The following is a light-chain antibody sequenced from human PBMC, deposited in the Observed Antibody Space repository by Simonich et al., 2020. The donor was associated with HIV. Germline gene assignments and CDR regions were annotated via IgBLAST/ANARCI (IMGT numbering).Light chain of an antibody. J-gene: IGKJ1*01. CDR1: QNIFSW. CDR2: KAS. Sequence: DIQMTQSPSTLSASVGDRVTITCRASQNIFSWLAWYQQKPGKAPKHLISKASTLQRGVPSTFSGSGSGTEFTRNISSLQPDDFATYYCQQYNSHFPTFGQGTKVEIK. CDR3: QQYNSHFPT. V-gene: IGKV1-5*03.